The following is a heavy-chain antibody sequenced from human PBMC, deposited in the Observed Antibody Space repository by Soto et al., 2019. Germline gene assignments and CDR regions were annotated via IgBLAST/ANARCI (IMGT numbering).Heavy chain of an antibody. D-gene: IGHD1-7*01. CDR3: ARDGEEGTVELRWLQSREGGYFDY. J-gene: IGHJ4*02. CDR2: IWYDGSNK. CDR1: GFTFSSYG. Sequence: QVQLVESGGGVVQPGRSLRLSCAASGFTFSSYGMHWVRQAPGKGLEWVAVIWYDGSNKYYADSVKGRFTISRDNSKNTLYLQMNSLRAEDTAVYYCARDGEEGTVELRWLQSREGGYFDYWGQGTLVTVSS. V-gene: IGHV3-33*01.